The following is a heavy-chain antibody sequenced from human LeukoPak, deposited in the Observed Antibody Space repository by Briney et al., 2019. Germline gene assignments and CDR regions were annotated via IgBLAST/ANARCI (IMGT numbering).Heavy chain of an antibody. Sequence: APVKVSCKTSGYTFTGYFIHWVRQAPGQGLEWMGWIHPDSGVTTYAQKFQGRVTLTRDTSISTAYMELSRLRSDDTTVYYCTREDYWGQGTLVTVSS. J-gene: IGHJ4*02. CDR1: GYTFTGYF. CDR3: TREDY. V-gene: IGHV1-2*02. CDR2: IHPDSGVT.